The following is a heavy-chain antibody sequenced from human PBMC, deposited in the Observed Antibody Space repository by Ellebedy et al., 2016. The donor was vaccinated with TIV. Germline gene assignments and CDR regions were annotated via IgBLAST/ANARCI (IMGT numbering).Heavy chain of an antibody. CDR2: IKRDGSQK. Sequence: GESLKISXADSGFAFSTKWMNWVRQAPGKGLEWVANIKRDGSQKNYEDSVKGRFTISRDNAKNTLYLQMNSLRDEDTAVYYCAGGAGWLADYWGQGTLVTVSS. J-gene: IGHJ4*02. CDR3: AGGAGWLADY. CDR1: GFAFSTKW. V-gene: IGHV3-7*01. D-gene: IGHD6-19*01.